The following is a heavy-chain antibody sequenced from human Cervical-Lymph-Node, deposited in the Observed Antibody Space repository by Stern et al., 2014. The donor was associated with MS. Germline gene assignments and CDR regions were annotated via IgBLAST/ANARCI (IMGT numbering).Heavy chain of an antibody. CDR2: ISNDASNK. D-gene: IGHD2/OR15-2a*01. J-gene: IGHJ4*02. CDR3: ALPGHFYANALDY. Sequence: QVQLVQSGGGVVQPGRSLRLSCAASGFAFASYDMHWVRQAPGKGLEWVPFISNDASNKYYADSLKDRFIVSRDYSKKTLSLQINSLRPEDTAVYYCALPGHFYANALDYWGQGTLVTVSS. CDR1: GFAFASYD. V-gene: IGHV3-30*03.